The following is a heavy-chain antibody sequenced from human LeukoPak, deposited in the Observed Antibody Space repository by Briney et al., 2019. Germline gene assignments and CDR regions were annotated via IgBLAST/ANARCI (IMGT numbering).Heavy chain of an antibody. V-gene: IGHV5-51*01. CDR2: IYPGDSDT. J-gene: IGHJ5*02. CDR1: GYSFTSYW. D-gene: IGHD6-19*01. Sequence: GESLKISCKGSGYSFTSYWIGWVRQMRGKGLEWMGIIYPGDSDTRYSPSFQGQVTISADKSITTAYLQWSSLKASDTAMYYCARSVSSAWPNWFDPWGQGSLVTVSS. CDR3: ARSVSSAWPNWFDP.